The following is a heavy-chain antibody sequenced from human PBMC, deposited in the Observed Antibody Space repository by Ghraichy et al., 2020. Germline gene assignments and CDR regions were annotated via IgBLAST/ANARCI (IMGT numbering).Heavy chain of an antibody. D-gene: IGHD2-2*02. Sequence: GGSLRLSCAASGFTFSDYYMSWIRQAPGKGLEWVSYISSSGSTIYYADSVKGRFTISRDNAKNSLYLQMNSLRAEDTAVYYCARARDCSSTSCYTVIFDAFDIWGQGTMVTVSS. CDR2: ISSSGSTI. V-gene: IGHV3-11*01. CDR3: ARARDCSSTSCYTVIFDAFDI. J-gene: IGHJ3*02. CDR1: GFTFSDYY.